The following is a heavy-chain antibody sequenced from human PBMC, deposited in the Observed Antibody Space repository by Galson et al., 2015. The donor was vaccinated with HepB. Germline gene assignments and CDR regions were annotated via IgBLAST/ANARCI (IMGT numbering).Heavy chain of an antibody. CDR1: GFTFTNYY. CDR2: INQDGGAR. V-gene: IGHV3-7*01. CDR3: ARWSLAFDF. Sequence: SLRLSCAASGFTFTNYYMGWVRQAPGKGLEWVAYINQDGGARFYVDSVRGRFAISRDNADNLLYLQMNSLRVEDTAVYYCARWSLAFDFWGQGTMLTVSS. J-gene: IGHJ3*01.